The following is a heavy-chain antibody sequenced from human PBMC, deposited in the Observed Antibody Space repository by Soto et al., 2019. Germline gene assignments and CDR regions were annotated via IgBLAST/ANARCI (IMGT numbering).Heavy chain of an antibody. Sequence: ASVKLSCKASGYSFTSYYIHWVLQAPGQGLEWMGWINPFDGSRMFAQSFQGRVTMTRDTSTSTVYMEVSSLRSEDTAVYYCSRVDPGETSPFDHWG. D-gene: IGHD3-10*01. CDR3: SRVDPGETSPFDH. V-gene: IGHV1-46*03. CDR1: GYSFTSYY. CDR2: INPFDGSR. J-gene: IGHJ4*01.